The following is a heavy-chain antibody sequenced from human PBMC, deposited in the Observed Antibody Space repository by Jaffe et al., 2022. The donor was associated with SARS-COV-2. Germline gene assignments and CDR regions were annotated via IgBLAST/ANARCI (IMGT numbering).Heavy chain of an antibody. Sequence: QVQLQESGPGLVKPSETLSLTCTVSGGSISSYYWSWIRQPPGKGLEWIGYIYYSGSTNYNPSLKSRVTISVDTSKNQFSLKLSSVTAADTAVYYCARSPAGSSIAALLWGQGTLVTVSS. D-gene: IGHD6-6*01. J-gene: IGHJ4*02. CDR1: GGSISSYY. V-gene: IGHV4-59*08. CDR2: IYYSGST. CDR3: ARSPAGSSIAALL.